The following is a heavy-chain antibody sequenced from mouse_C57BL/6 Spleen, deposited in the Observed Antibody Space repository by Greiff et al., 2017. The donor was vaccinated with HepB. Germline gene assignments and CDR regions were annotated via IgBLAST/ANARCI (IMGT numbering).Heavy chain of an antibody. Sequence: EVQRVESGPGLAKPSQTLSLTCSVTGYSITSDYWNWIRKFPGNKLEYMGYISYSGSTYYNPSLKRRISITRDTSKNQYYLQLNSVTTEDTATYYGARSPYYYGSSYHFDYWGQGTTLTVSS. D-gene: IGHD1-1*01. V-gene: IGHV3-8*01. CDR1: GYSITSDY. CDR3: ARSPYYYGSSYHFDY. J-gene: IGHJ2*01. CDR2: ISYSGST.